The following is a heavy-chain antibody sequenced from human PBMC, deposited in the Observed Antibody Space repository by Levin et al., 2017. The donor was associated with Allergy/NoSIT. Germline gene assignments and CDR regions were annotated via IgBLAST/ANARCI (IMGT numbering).Heavy chain of an antibody. J-gene: IGHJ4*02. Sequence: ASVKVSCKASGYTFTGYYMHWVRQAPGQGLEWMGWLNPNSGGTNYAQKFQGRVTMTRDPSLSTAYMELSGLTSGDTAVYYCARHSGQYSSSWVFDYWGQGTPIILSS. CDR1: GYTFTGYY. CDR2: LNPNSGGT. V-gene: IGHV1-2*02. D-gene: IGHD6-13*01. CDR3: ARHSGQYSSSWVFDY.